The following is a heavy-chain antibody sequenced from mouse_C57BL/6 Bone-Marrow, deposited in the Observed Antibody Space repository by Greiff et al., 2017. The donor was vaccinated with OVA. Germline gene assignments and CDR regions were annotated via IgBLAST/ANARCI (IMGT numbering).Heavy chain of an antibody. V-gene: IGHV1-52*01. D-gene: IGHD3-2*02. CDR1: GYTFTSYW. CDR3: ARDKARPWFAY. Sequence: QVQLQQPGAELVRPGSSVKLSCKASGYTFTSYWMHWVKQRPIQGLEWIGNIDPSDSETHYNQKFKDKATLTVDKSSSTAYMQLSSLTSEDSAVYYCARDKARPWFAYWGQGTLVTVSA. CDR2: IDPSDSET. J-gene: IGHJ3*01.